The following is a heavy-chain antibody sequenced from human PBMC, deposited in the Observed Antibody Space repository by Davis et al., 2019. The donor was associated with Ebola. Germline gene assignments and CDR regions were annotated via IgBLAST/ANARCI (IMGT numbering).Heavy chain of an antibody. CDR1: GGSISSGGYY. CDR3: ARGTVTTLGDY. Sequence: MPSETLSLTCTVSGGSISSGGYYWSWIRQHPGKGLEWIGYIYYSGSTNYNPSLKSRVTISVDTSKNQFSLKLSSVTAADTAVYYCARGTVTTLGDYWGQGTLVTVSS. CDR2: IYYSGST. V-gene: IGHV4-61*08. D-gene: IGHD4-11*01. J-gene: IGHJ4*02.